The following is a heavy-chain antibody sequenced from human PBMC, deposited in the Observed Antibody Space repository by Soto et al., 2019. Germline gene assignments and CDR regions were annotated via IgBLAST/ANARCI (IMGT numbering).Heavy chain of an antibody. CDR3: ARVVTVVKSFHYWYFDL. J-gene: IGHJ2*01. D-gene: IGHD2-15*01. CDR2: IIPIFGTT. V-gene: IGHV1-69*12. Sequence: QVQLVQSGAEVKKPGSSVKVSCKASGGTFSSYAISWVRQAPGQGLEWMGGIIPIFGTTNYAQKFQGRVMITADESTSKAYMELSSLRSEDTAVYYCARVVTVVKSFHYWYFDLWGRGTLVTVSS. CDR1: GGTFSSYA.